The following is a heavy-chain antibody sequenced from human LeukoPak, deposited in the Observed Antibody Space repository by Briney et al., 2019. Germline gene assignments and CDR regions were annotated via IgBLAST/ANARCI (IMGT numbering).Heavy chain of an antibody. V-gene: IGHV3-30*02. J-gene: IGHJ6*03. Sequence: GGSLRLSCAASGFTFSNFGMHWVRQAPGKGLEWVAFIRFDGTSEFYADSVRGRFTISRDNNKNSLDLQMNSLGSDDTAVYYCARVVSTSGKFYMDVWGTGTTVTVSS. CDR1: GFTFSNFG. CDR3: ARVVSTSGKFYMDV. CDR2: IRFDGTSE. D-gene: IGHD1-1*01.